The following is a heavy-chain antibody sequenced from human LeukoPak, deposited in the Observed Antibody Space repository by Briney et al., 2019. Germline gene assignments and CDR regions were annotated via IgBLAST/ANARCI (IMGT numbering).Heavy chain of an antibody. CDR2: INQGGRT. D-gene: IGHD3-10*01. CDR1: GGSFSDYL. J-gene: IGHJ6*03. Sequence: KTSETLSLTCAVNGGSFSDYLWTWIRQSPGKGLEWIGEINQGGRTNFNPSLKSRVTISADRSKYHFSLTLRSVTDADTAVYYCARGKRVWFGELMTSFSYFYIDVWGRGTTVIVSS. V-gene: IGHV4-34*01. CDR3: ARGKRVWFGELMTSFSYFYIDV.